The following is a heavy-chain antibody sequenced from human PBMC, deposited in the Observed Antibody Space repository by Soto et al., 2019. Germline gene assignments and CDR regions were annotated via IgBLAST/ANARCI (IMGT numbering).Heavy chain of an antibody. CDR3: AKALFRYFDYYPMDV. CDR2: ISWNSGNI. Sequence: GGSLRLSCAASGFTYDDYAMHWARQAPGKGLEWVSGISWNSGNIGYADSVKGQFTISRDNAKNSLYLQMSSLRTEDTALYYCAKALFRYFDYYPMDVWGQGTTVTVSS. CDR1: GFTYDDYA. J-gene: IGHJ6*02. V-gene: IGHV3-9*01.